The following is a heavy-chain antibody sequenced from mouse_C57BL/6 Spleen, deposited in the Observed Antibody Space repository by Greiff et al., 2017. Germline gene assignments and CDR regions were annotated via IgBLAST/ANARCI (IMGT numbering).Heavy chain of an antibody. CDR3: AYYGSSLGFAY. Sequence: VQLQQPGAELVKPGASVKLSCKASGYTFTSYWMHWVKQRPGQGLEWIGMIHPNSGSTNYNEKFKSKATLTVDKSSSTAYMQLSSLTSEDSAVYYCAYYGSSLGFAYWGQGALVTVSA. J-gene: IGHJ3*01. D-gene: IGHD1-1*01. CDR1: GYTFTSYW. CDR2: IHPNSGST. V-gene: IGHV1-64*01.